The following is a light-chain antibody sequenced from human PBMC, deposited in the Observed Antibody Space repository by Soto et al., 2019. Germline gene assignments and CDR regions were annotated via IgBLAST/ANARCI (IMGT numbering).Light chain of an antibody. Sequence: QSALTQPASVSGSPGQSITISCTGTSSDVGGYNYVSWYQQHPGKAPKLMIFDVSKRPSGVPDRFSGSKSGNTASLTISGLQAEDEADYYCCSYAGTYTYVLGTGTKLTVL. CDR3: CSYAGTYTYV. CDR1: SSDVGGYNY. J-gene: IGLJ1*01. CDR2: DVS. V-gene: IGLV2-11*01.